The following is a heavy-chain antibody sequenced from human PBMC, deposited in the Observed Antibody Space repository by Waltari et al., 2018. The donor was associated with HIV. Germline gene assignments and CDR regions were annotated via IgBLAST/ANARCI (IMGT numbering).Heavy chain of an antibody. CDR3: AKGHYDFWSGSYYYGMDV. V-gene: IGHV3-23*01. CDR2: ISGSCGST. Sequence: EVQLLESGGGLVQPGGSLRLSCRASGFTFGASAMAWVSQAPGKGLEWVSAISGSCGSTDYADSVKGRFTISRDNSKNTLHLQMNSLRAEDTAVYYCAKGHYDFWSGSYYYGMDVWGQGTTVTVSS. J-gene: IGHJ6*02. D-gene: IGHD3-3*01. CDR1: GFTFGASA.